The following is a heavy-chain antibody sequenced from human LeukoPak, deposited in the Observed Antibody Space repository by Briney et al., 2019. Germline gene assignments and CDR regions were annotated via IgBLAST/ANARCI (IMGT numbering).Heavy chain of an antibody. J-gene: IGHJ3*02. CDR3: ARDYGDYVDMAFDI. Sequence: QPGGSLRLSCAASGFTFSSYWMHWVCQAPGKGLVWVSRINSDGSSTSYADSVKGRFTISRDNAKNTLYLQMNSLRAEDTAVYYCARDYGDYVDMAFDIWGQGTMVTVSS. CDR1: GFTFSSYW. CDR2: INSDGSST. D-gene: IGHD4-17*01. V-gene: IGHV3-74*01.